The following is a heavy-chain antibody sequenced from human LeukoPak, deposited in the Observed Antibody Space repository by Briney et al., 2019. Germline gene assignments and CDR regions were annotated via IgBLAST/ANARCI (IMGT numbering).Heavy chain of an antibody. CDR2: INPNSGGT. J-gene: IGHJ6*02. CDR1: RYTFTGYY. V-gene: IGHV1-2*02. D-gene: IGHD3-22*01. Sequence: ASVKVSCKASRYTFTGYYMHWVRQAPGQGLEWMGWINPNSGGTNYAQKFQGRVTMTRDTSVSTAYMELSRLRSDDTAVYYCARVDYYDSSGYYEVYYGMDVWGQGTTVTVSS. CDR3: ARVDYYDSSGYYEVYYGMDV.